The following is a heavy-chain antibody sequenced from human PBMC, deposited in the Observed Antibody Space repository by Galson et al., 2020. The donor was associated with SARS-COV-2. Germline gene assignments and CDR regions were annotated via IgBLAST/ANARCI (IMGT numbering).Heavy chain of an antibody. CDR3: ARDNGLWLGELLVAVGWFDP. D-gene: IGHD3-10*01. CDR2: INSDGSST. V-gene: IGHV3-74*01. Sequence: TGGSLRLSCAASGFTFSSYWMHWVRQAPGKGLVWVSRINSDGSSTSYADSVKGRFTISRDNAKNTLYLQMNSLRAEDTAVYYCARDNGLWLGELLVAVGWFDPWGQGTLVTVSS. J-gene: IGHJ5*02. CDR1: GFTFSSYW.